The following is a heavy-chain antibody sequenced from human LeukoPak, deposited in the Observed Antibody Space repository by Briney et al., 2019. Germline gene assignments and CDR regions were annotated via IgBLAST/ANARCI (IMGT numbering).Heavy chain of an antibody. V-gene: IGHV4-34*01. CDR2: INHSGST. CDR1: GGSFSGYY. J-gene: IGHJ4*02. CDR3: ARGSMVLLWFGELFRYYFDY. Sequence: SETLSLTCAVYGGSFSGYYWSWIRQPPGKGLEWIGEINHSGSTNYNPSLKSRVTISVDTSKNQFSLKLSSVTGADTAVYYCARGSMVLLWFGELFRYYFDYWGQGTLVTVSS. D-gene: IGHD3-10*01.